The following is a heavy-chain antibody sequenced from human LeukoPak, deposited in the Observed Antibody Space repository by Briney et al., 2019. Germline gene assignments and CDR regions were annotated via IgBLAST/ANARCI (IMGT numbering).Heavy chain of an antibody. CDR3: ARSGGLQKFDY. CDR2: ISSGGGTT. CDR1: GFTFSNYA. Sequence: GGSLRLSCVASGFTFSNYAMSWVRQAPGRGLEWVSGISSGGGTTYYADSVKGRFIISRDASKNTLYLQMNSLRAEDTAVYYCARSGGLQKFDYWGQGTLVTVSS. V-gene: IGHV3-23*01. J-gene: IGHJ4*02. D-gene: IGHD4-11*01.